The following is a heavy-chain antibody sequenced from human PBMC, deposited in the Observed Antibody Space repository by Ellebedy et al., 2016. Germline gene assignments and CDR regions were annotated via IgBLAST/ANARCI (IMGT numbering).Heavy chain of an antibody. CDR2: IYSGENT. CDR1: GFTVSSSY. V-gene: IGHV3-66*01. CDR3: AGEAGLTGTQHIPDH. D-gene: IGHD3-9*01. J-gene: IGHJ5*02. Sequence: GGSLRLSCAASGFTVSSSYMSWVRQAPGKGLEWISVIYSGENTYYADSVKGRFIISRDNSKNTLYLQMNSLRTEDTAVYYCAGEAGLTGTQHIPDHWGQGTLVTVSS.